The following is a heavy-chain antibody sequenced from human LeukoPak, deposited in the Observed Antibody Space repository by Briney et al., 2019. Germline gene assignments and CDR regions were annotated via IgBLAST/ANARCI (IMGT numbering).Heavy chain of an antibody. V-gene: IGHV3-69-1*01. CDR1: GFTVSTNY. CDR2: ISSSSTI. CDR3: AREAPRSIIPYYYYMDV. J-gene: IGHJ6*03. D-gene: IGHD3-3*01. Sequence: PGGSLRLSCAASGFTVSTNYMSWVRQAPGKGLEWVSYISSSSTIYYADSVKGRFTISRDNAKNSLYLQMNSLRAEDTAVYYCAREAPRSIIPYYYYMDVWGKGTTVTVSS.